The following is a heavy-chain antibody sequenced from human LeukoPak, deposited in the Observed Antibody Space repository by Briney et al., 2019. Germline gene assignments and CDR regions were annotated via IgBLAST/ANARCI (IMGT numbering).Heavy chain of an antibody. Sequence: PGGSLRLSCAASGFTFSDYYMSWIRQAPGKGLEWVSYISSSGSTIYYADSVKGRFTISRDNAKNSLYLQMNSLRAEDTAVYYCARELFANYDILTGYMDVWGQGTTVTVSS. CDR2: ISSSGSTI. CDR3: ARELFANYDILTGYMDV. CDR1: GFTFSDYY. J-gene: IGHJ6*02. D-gene: IGHD3-9*01. V-gene: IGHV3-11*04.